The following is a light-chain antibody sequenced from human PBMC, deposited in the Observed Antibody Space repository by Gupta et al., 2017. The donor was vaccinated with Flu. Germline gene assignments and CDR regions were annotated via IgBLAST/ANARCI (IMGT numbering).Light chain of an antibody. J-gene: IGLJ2*01. CDR3: SSYTNANTVLV. CDR1: SSDVGGYDY. V-gene: IGLV2-14*01. Sequence: SSDVGGYDYVSWYQQHPGKAPKLILFEVSHRPAGSSNRFSGSRSGNTASLTISGLLAEDEAFYYCSSYTNANTVLVFGAGTKLTVL. CDR2: EVS.